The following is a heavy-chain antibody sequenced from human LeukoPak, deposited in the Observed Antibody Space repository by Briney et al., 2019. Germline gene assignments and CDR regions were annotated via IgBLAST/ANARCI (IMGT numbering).Heavy chain of an antibody. J-gene: IGHJ5*02. CDR1: GFTFSSYA. CDR2: ISGSGGST. V-gene: IGHV3-23*01. CDR3: AKGVASSGLYP. Sequence: GGSLRLSCAASGFTFSSYAMSWVRQAPGKGLEWVSAISGSGGSTNYADSVKGRFTISRDNSRNTLYLQMNSLRAEDTAVYYCAKGVASSGLYPWGQGTLVTVSS. D-gene: IGHD3-22*01.